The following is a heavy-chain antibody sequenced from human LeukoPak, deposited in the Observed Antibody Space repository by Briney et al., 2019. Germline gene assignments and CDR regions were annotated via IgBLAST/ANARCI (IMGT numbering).Heavy chain of an antibody. J-gene: IGHJ4*02. D-gene: IGHD5-24*01. CDR1: GFTFSSYW. V-gene: IGHV3-23*01. CDR3: AKGRWLPLYYFDY. Sequence: GGSLRLSCAASGFTFSSYWMSWVRQAPGKGLEWVSTISSGGGNTYYADSVKGRFAISRDNSKNTLYLQMSSLRAEDTAVYYCAKGRWLPLYYFDYWGQGTLVTVSS. CDR2: ISSGGGNT.